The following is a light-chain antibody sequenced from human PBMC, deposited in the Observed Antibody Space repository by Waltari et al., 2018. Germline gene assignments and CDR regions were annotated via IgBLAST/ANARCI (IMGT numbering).Light chain of an antibody. Sequence: QSVLTQPPSVSGAPGQRVTISCTGSSSNIGAGYDVHWYQQLPGTAPKLPLYADSRRPAGVPDPCSVSRSGTAASLAMTGCQAVDGAEYYGQSDGGSLSAHVVFGGGTKLTVL. CDR2: ADS. CDR1: SSNIGAGYD. J-gene: IGLJ2*01. CDR3: QSDGGSLSAHVV. V-gene: IGLV1-40*01.